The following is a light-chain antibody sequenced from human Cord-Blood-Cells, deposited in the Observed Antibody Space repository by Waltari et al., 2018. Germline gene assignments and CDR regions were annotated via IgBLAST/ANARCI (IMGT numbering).Light chain of an antibody. J-gene: IGKJ2*01. V-gene: IGKV1-39*01. CDR1: QSISSY. CDR2: AAS. CDR3: QQSYSTPPYT. Sequence: DIQMTQSPSSLSASVGDRVTITCRASQSISSYLNWYQQKPGKAPKLLIYAASSLQSGVPIKFSGSGSGTDFTLTISNLQTEDFATYYCQQSYSTPPYTFGQGTKLEIK.